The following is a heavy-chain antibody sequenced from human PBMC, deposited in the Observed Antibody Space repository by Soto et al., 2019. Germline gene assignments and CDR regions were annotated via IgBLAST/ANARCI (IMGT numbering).Heavy chain of an antibody. CDR2: INYDASEK. D-gene: IGHD5-12*01. Sequence: EVQLVESGGGLVQPGGSLRLSCATSGFRFDDAHLTWVRLAPGEGLEWVANINYDASEKEYADSVKGRFTISRDNTQRSVFLQMNSLRAEDTAVYYCAWGKGWLRFTSPSRWGQGTLVTVSS. CDR3: AWGKGWLRFTSPSR. CDR1: GFRFDDAH. V-gene: IGHV3-7*03. J-gene: IGHJ4*02.